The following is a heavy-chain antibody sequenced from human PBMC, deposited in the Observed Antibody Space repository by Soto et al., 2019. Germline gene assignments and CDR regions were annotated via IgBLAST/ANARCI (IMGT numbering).Heavy chain of an antibody. CDR1: GFTFRCYR. D-gene: IGHD1-1*01. Sequence: PGGSLRLSCAASGFTFRCYRMNWVRQAAGKGLEWVSYISDASSAISCAESVKGRFTISRDDAKNALYLQMNDQRDEDTAVYYYARLQRGREKNFDCWGQGTRVTVSS. CDR2: ISDASSAI. V-gene: IGHV3-48*02. CDR3: ARLQRGREKNFDC. J-gene: IGHJ4*02.